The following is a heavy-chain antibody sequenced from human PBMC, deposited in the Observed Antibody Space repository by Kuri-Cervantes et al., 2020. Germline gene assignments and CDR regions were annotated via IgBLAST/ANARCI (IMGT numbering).Heavy chain of an antibody. V-gene: IGHV3-30-3*01. J-gene: IGHJ4*02. CDR2: ISYDGSNK. CDR3: ARDTAMGSY. CDR1: GFTFSSYA. D-gene: IGHD5-18*01. Sequence: GESLKISCAASGFTFSSYAMHWVRQAPGKGLEWVAVISYDGSNKYYADSVKGRFTISRDNSKNTLYLQMNSLRAEDTAVYYCARDTAMGSYWGQGTLVTVSS.